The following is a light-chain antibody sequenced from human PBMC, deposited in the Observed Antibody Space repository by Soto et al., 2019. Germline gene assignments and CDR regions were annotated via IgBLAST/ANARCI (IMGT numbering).Light chain of an antibody. CDR2: GAS. CDR3: QQYHNWPPQYT. J-gene: IGKJ2*01. CDR1: QSVASN. V-gene: IGKV3-15*01. Sequence: EIVMTQSPASLSVSPGDGATLSCRASQSVASNLAWYQQKPGQGPRLLIHGASTRAVGVPARFSGSGSGTDLTLTISSLQSEDFAVYYCQQYHNWPPQYTFGQGTKLQIK.